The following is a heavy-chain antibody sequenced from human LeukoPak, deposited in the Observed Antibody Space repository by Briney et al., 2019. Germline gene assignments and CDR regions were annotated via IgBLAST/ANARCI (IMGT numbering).Heavy chain of an antibody. Sequence: GRSLRLSCAASGFTFSSYGMHWVRQAPGKGLEWVAVIWYDGSNKYYADSVKGRFTISRDNSKNTLHLQMNSLRAEDTAVYYCARVCEYYGMDVWGQGTTVTVSS. CDR1: GFTFSSYG. CDR3: ARVCEYYGMDV. D-gene: IGHD2-2*01. CDR2: IWYDGSNK. V-gene: IGHV3-33*04. J-gene: IGHJ6*02.